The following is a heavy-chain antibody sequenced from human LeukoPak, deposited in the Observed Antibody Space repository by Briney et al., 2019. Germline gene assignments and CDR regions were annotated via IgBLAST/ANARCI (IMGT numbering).Heavy chain of an antibody. CDR2: IYHSGST. Sequence: PSETLSLTCTVSAYSISSGHYWGWIRQPPGKGLEWIGSIYHSGSTYYNPSLKSRVTISVDTSKNQVSLKLSSVTAADTAVYYCARHYDPQPFDVFDIWGQGTMVTVSS. CDR3: ARHYDPQPFDVFDI. CDR1: AYSISSGHY. D-gene: IGHD3-3*01. V-gene: IGHV4-38-2*02. J-gene: IGHJ3*02.